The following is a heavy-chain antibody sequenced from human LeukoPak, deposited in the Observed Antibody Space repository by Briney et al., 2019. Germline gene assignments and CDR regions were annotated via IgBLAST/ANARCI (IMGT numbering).Heavy chain of an antibody. D-gene: IGHD4-17*01. J-gene: IGHJ4*02. CDR3: ARPYLRDYLFDY. Sequence: SETLSLTCTVSGGSISGYYGSWIRQPAGKGLEWIGRIYFSGSTNYNPSLKSRATMSVDTSKNQFSLKLTSVTAADTAVYYCARPYLRDYLFDYRGQGALVTVSS. V-gene: IGHV4-4*07. CDR2: IYFSGST. CDR1: GGSISGYY.